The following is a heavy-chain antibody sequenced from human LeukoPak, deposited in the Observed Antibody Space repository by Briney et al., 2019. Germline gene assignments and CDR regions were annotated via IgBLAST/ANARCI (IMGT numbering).Heavy chain of an antibody. CDR3: ARVVDTAMVTMVD. Sequence: ASVKVSCKASGGTFSSYAISWVRQAPGQGLEWMGGINPNSGGTNYAQKFQGRVTMTRDTSVSTAYMELSRLRSEDTAVYYCARVVDTAMVTMVDWGQGTLVTVSS. D-gene: IGHD5-18*01. CDR2: INPNSGGT. V-gene: IGHV1-2*02. J-gene: IGHJ4*02. CDR1: GGTFSSYA.